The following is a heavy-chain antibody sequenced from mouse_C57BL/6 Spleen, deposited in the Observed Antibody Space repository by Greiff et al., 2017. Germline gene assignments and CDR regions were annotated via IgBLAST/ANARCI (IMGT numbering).Heavy chain of an antibody. CDR1: GYAFSSSW. Sequence: QVQLQQSGPELVKPGASVKISCKASGYAFSSSWMNWVKQRPGKGLEWIGRIYPGDGDTNYNGKFKGKATRTADKSSSTAYMPLSSLTSDVSAVYFCARSSSGYDYWGQGTTLTVSS. CDR2: IYPGDGDT. J-gene: IGHJ2*01. D-gene: IGHD3-2*02. CDR3: ARSSSGYDY. V-gene: IGHV1-82*01.